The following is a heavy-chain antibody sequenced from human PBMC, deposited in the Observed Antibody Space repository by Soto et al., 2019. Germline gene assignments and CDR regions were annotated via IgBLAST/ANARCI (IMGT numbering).Heavy chain of an antibody. V-gene: IGHV4-59*01. Sequence: SETLSLTCTVSGGSISSYYWSWIRQPPGKGLEWIGYIYYSGSTSYNPSLKSRVTISVDTSKNQFSLKLSSVTAADTAVYYCARDKEDYYYYYAMDVWGQGTTVTVS. CDR1: GGSISSYY. CDR3: ARDKEDYYYYYAMDV. CDR2: IYYSGST. J-gene: IGHJ6*02.